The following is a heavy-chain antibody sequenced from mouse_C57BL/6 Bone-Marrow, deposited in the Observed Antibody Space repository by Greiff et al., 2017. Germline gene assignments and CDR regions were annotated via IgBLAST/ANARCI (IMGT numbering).Heavy chain of an antibody. CDR3: ARGESSYVPLYWYFDV. CDR1: GYTFTSYW. CDR2: INPSNGGT. Sequence: QVQLQQPGTELVKPGASVKLSCKASGYTFTSYWMHWVKQRPGQGLEWIGNINPSNGGTNYNEKFKSKATLTVDKSSSTAYMQLSSLTSEDSAVYYCARGESSYVPLYWYFDVWGTGTTVTVSS. V-gene: IGHV1-53*01. D-gene: IGHD1-1*01. J-gene: IGHJ1*03.